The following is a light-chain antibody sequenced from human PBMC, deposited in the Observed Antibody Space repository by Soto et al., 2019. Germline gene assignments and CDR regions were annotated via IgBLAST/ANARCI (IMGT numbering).Light chain of an antibody. V-gene: IGLV2-14*01. J-gene: IGLJ1*01. Sequence: QSALTQPASVSGSPGQSIAISCTGTSSDVGAYNYVSWYQQHPGKAPKLMIYDVSNRPSGVSDRFSGSKSGNTASLTISWLQAEDETDYYGSSYTSSSSYVFGTGTKLTVL. CDR3: SSYTSSSSYV. CDR2: DVS. CDR1: SSDVGAYNY.